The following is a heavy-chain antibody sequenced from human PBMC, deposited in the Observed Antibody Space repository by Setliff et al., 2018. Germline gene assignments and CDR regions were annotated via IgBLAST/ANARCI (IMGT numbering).Heavy chain of an antibody. CDR3: ARAPSVELVTIRTNSWFTY. CDR2: ISVXXXXX. CDR1: GYTFRNYA. J-gene: IGHJ4*02. Sequence: ASVKVSCKASGYTFRNYAFAWVRQAPGQGLEWVGWISVXXXXXXXXXXXXGRVXXTTDTSTSTAYMELRSLTSDYSAFYYCARAPSVELVTIRTNSWFTYWGQGTLVTVSS. D-gene: IGHD5-18*01. V-gene: IGHV1-18*01.